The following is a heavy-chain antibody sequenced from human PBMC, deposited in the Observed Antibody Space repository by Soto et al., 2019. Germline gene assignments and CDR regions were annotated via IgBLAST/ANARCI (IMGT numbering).Heavy chain of an antibody. V-gene: IGHV1-24*01. Sequence: GASVKVSCKVSGYTLTELSMHWVRQAPGKGLEWMGGFDPEDGETIYAQKFQGRVTITRDTSASTAYMELSSLRSEDTAVYYCARDRPVRGLSTFDPWGQGTLVTVSS. CDR1: GYTLTELS. J-gene: IGHJ5*02. CDR2: FDPEDGET. CDR3: ARDRPVRGLSTFDP. D-gene: IGHD3-10*01.